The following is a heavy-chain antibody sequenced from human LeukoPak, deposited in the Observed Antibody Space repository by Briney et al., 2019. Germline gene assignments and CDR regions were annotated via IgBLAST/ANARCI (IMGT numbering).Heavy chain of an antibody. CDR1: GFTFTNYW. CDR3: AREITDTPDAFDI. D-gene: IGHD3-10*01. Sequence: PGGSLTLSCAASGFTFTNYWMTWVRQVPGKGLEWVANIHKAGSESYYVDSVKGRFAISRDNAKNSLYLQLSSLRAEDTAIYYCAREITDTPDAFDIWGQGTRVTVSS. V-gene: IGHV3-7*01. J-gene: IGHJ3*02. CDR2: IHKAGSES.